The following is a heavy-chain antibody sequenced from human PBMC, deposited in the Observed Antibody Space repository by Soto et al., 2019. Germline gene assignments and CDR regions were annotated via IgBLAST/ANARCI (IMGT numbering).Heavy chain of an antibody. CDR3: ARHGGSLLCYVFRRRPWYKWFPP. V-gene: IGHV4-39*01. D-gene: IGHD1-20*01. CDR1: GDSISSSIYY. CDR2: IYYSGST. J-gene: IGHJ1*01. Sequence: SQTLDLTCTVSGDSISSSIYYWAGIRQPPGKGLEWIGSIYYSGSTYYNPSLKSRVTISVDTSKNQFSLKLSSVTAADTAVYYCARHGGSLLCYVFRRRPWYKWFPPWGQGRLVFVSS.